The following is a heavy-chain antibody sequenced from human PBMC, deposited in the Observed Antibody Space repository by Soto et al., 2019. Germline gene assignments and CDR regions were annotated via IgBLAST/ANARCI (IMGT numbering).Heavy chain of an antibody. D-gene: IGHD4-17*01. CDR3: ARQDADYVEYYHYYMDV. CDR2: IYYSGTT. CDR1: GGSISSSSYY. J-gene: IGHJ6*03. V-gene: IGHV4-39*01. Sequence: QLQLQESGPGLVKPSETLSLTCSVSGGSISSSSYYWGWIRQPPGKGLEWIGSIYYSGTTYYNPSLKSRVTISAHTSKNQFSLRLSSLTAADTAVYYCARQDADYVEYYHYYMDVLGKGTTVTVSS.